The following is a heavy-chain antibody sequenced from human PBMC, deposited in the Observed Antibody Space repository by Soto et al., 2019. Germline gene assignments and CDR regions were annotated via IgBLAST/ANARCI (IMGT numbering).Heavy chain of an antibody. J-gene: IGHJ6*03. Sequence: QDQLVQSGAEVKKPGASVTVSCKASGYSFTNYGITWVRQAPGQGLEWLGWISAFNGNTHYAQKVQGRVTMTTDASTSTAYMELRSLRYDDTAVYYCARDRGVAPPVAGNTHYYYYMDVWGKGTTVTVSS. CDR1: GYSFTNYG. CDR3: ARDRGVAPPVAGNTHYYYYMDV. V-gene: IGHV1-18*01. CDR2: ISAFNGNT. D-gene: IGHD6-19*01.